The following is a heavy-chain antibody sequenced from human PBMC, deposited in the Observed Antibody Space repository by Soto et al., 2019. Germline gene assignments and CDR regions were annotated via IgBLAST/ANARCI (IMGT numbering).Heavy chain of an antibody. Sequence: EVKLLESGGGLAQPGGSLRLSCVGSGFTFDSYAISWVRQAPGERLQWIAAISGSADGTDYAHSVRGRFTISRDNAKETVHLQTDSLRVEDTAVYFCAKDTVGGYSFWSGYYSDGLDVWGQGTLVTVS. D-gene: IGHD3-3*01. J-gene: IGHJ3*01. CDR2: ISGSADGT. V-gene: IGHV3-23*01. CDR3: AKDTVGGYSFWSGYYSDGLDV. CDR1: GFTFDSYA.